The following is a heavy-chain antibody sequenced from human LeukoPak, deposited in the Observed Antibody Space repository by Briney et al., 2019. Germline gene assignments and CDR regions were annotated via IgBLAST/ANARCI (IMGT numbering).Heavy chain of an antibody. D-gene: IGHD4-23*01. CDR3: ARDANAGVTMYYFDY. Sequence: PGGSLRLSCAASGFTFSSYGMHWVRQAPGKGLEWVAVISYDGSNKYYADSVKGRFTISRDNSKNTLYLQMNSLRAEDTAVYYCARDANAGVTMYYFDYWGQGTLVTVSS. CDR1: GFTFSSYG. V-gene: IGHV3-30*03. CDR2: ISYDGSNK. J-gene: IGHJ4*02.